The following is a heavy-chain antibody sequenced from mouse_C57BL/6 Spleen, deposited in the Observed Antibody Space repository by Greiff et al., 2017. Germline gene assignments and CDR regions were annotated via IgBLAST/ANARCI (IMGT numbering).Heavy chain of an antibody. D-gene: IGHD1-3*01. J-gene: IGHJ1*03. V-gene: IGHV1-53*01. CDR1: GYTFTSYW. Sequence: QVHVKQPGTELVKPGASVKLSCKASGYTFTSYWMHWVKQRPGQGLEWIGNINPSNGGTNYNEKFKSKATLTVDKSSSTAYMQLSSLTSEDSAVYYCARSRELGRWYFDVWGTGTTVTVSS. CDR3: ARSRELGRWYFDV. CDR2: INPSNGGT.